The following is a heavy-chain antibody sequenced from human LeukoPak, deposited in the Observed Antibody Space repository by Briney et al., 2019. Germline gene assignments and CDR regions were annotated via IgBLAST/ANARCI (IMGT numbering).Heavy chain of an antibody. CDR2: ISGSADSRDYP. D-gene: IGHD4-17*01. V-gene: IGHV3-23*01. Sequence: GGSLTLSCVASGFSFSRFAMSWLRQTPGKGLEWVATISGSADSRDYPDYADSVKGRFTISRDNSKDTLWLEMNSLRVEDTALYYCAKFPCATGSVTRDYWGQGTLVTVTS. CDR3: AKFPCATGSVTRDY. J-gene: IGHJ4*02. CDR1: GFSFSRFA.